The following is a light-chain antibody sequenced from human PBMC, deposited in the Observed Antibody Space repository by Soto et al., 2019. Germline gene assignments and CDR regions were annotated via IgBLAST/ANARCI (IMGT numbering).Light chain of an antibody. CDR2: AAS. CDR3: QQSYSTLT. CDR1: QPIGTS. Sequence: IQMTNSPSTLSASVGDRVTVTCRASQPIGTSLHWYEQKAGKAPKVLISAASSLQSGVPSRLSGSASGTDFTLTISSLQPEDFATYYCQQSYSTLTFGQGTRLEIK. J-gene: IGKJ5*01. V-gene: IGKV1-39*01.